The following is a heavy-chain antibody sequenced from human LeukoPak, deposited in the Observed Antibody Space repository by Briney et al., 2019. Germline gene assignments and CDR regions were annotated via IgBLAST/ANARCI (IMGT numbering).Heavy chain of an antibody. Sequence: GGSLRLSCAASGFTFDDYGMTWVRQVPGKGLEWVSGINWNGGSTGYADSVKGRFTISRENAKNSLYLHMNSLRAEDTAFYYCARDEGSGYSFFDYWGQGSLVTVSS. D-gene: IGHD3-3*01. CDR1: GFTFDDYG. V-gene: IGHV3-20*04. CDR2: INWNGGST. CDR3: ARDEGSGYSFFDY. J-gene: IGHJ4*02.